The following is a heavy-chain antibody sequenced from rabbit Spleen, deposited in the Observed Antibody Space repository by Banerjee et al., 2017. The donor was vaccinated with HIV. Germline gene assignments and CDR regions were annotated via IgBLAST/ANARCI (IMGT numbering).Heavy chain of an antibody. Sequence: QSLEESGGGLVKPGASLTLTCKASGFSFSSYYYMYWVRQAPGKGLEWIGCIYTGSSGSTYYASWVNGRFTISKTSSTTVTLQMTSLTAADTATYFCARDAGRGDYIDGVFNLWGPGTLVTVS. D-gene: IGHD8-1*01. CDR3: ARDAGRGDYIDGVFNL. CDR1: GFSFSSYYY. J-gene: IGHJ4*01. CDR2: IYTGSSGST. V-gene: IGHV1S40*01.